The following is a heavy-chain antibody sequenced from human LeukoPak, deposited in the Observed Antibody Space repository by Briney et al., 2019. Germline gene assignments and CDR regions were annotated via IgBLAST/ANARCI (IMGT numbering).Heavy chain of an antibody. CDR1: GYTFTGYY. CDR3: ARHRALSGYSYEIWFDP. J-gene: IGHJ5*02. D-gene: IGHD5-18*01. Sequence: ASVKVSCKAPGYTFTGYYMHWVRQAPGQGLEWMGRINPNSGGTNYAQKFQGRVTMTRDTSISTAYMELSRLRSDDTAVYYCARHRALSGYSYEIWFDPWGQGTLVTVSS. V-gene: IGHV1-2*06. CDR2: INPNSGGT.